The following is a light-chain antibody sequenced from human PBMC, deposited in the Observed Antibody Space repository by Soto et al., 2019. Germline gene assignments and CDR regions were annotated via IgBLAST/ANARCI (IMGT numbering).Light chain of an antibody. CDR2: TAS. CDR1: QNINIY. V-gene: IGKV1-39*01. J-gene: IGKJ1*01. Sequence: DIQMTQSTSSLSASVGDRVTITCRASQNINIYLNWYQQKPGKAPKLLIYTASTLQTGVPSRFMGSGSGTEFTLTISSLQPDDFGTYYCQQSYRAPRTFGQGTRV. CDR3: QQSYRAPRT.